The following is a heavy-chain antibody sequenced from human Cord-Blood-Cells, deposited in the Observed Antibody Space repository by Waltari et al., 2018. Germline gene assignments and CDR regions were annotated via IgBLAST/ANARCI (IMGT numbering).Heavy chain of an antibody. Sequence: QVQLVQSGAEVKKPGASVKVSCKASGYTFTGYDINWVRKATGQGLEWMGWMNPNSGNTGYAQKFQGRVTITRNTSISTAYMELSSLRSEDTAVYYCARRHNWGWDAFDIWGQGTMVTVSS. V-gene: IGHV1-8*03. J-gene: IGHJ3*02. D-gene: IGHD7-27*01. CDR1: GYTFTGYD. CDR3: ARRHNWGWDAFDI. CDR2: MNPNSGNT.